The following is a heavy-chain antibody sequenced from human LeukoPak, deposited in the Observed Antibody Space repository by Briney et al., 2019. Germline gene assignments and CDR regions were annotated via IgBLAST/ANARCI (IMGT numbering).Heavy chain of an antibody. D-gene: IGHD2-2*01. CDR1: GFTFSDYY. V-gene: IGHV3-11*04. Sequence: PGGSLRLSCAASGFTFSDYYMSWIRQAPGKGLEWVSYISSSGSTIYYADSVKGRFTISRDNAKNSLYLQMNSLRAEDTAVYYCAREVFGGYCSSTSCYFFDYWGQGTLVTVSS. CDR3: AREVFGGYCSSTSCYFFDY. J-gene: IGHJ4*02. CDR2: ISSSGSTI.